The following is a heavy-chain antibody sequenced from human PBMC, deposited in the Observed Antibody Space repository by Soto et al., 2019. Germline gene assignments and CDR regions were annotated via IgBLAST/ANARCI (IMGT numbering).Heavy chain of an antibody. Sequence: QVQLVQSGAEVKKPGASVKVSCKASGYTFTSYDINWVRQATGQGLEWMGWMNPNSGNTGFAQKLQGRVIMTRDTSISTAYMELSSLRSEDTAVYYCARDNLKDDMDVWGKGTTVTVSS. CDR2: MNPNSGNT. CDR3: ARDNLKDDMDV. J-gene: IGHJ6*03. D-gene: IGHD2-15*01. CDR1: GYTFTSYD. V-gene: IGHV1-8*01.